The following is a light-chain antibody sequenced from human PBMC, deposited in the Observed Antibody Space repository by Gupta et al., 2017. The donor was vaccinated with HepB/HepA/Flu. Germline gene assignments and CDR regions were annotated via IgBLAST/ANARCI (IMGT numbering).Light chain of an antibody. CDR1: QSLLYSNGYNY. V-gene: IGKV2-28*01. CDR2: LGS. CDR3: MQSGQVAHT. J-gene: IGKJ3*01. Sequence: DIVMTQSPLSLPVTPGEPASTSCRSSQSLLYSNGYNYLDWFLQKPGQPPQLRIYLGSNRASGVPDRFSGSGSGTDFTLKISRVEAEDVGVYYCMQSGQVAHTFGPGTKVDIK.